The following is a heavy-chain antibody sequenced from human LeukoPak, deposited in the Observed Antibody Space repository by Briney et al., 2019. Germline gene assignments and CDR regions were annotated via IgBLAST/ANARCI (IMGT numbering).Heavy chain of an antibody. CDR3: AKAVHTGTEFWSGFYPGIDY. J-gene: IGHJ4*02. CDR2: ISGGGGGT. Sequence: GGSLRLSCAASGFTFSNYAMSWVRQAPGKGLEWVSTISGGGGGTYYADSVKGRFTVSRDNSKSTLYLQRNSLRDEDTAIYYCAKAVHTGTEFWSGFYPGIDYWGQGTLVTVSS. D-gene: IGHD3-3*01. V-gene: IGHV3-23*01. CDR1: GFTFSNYA.